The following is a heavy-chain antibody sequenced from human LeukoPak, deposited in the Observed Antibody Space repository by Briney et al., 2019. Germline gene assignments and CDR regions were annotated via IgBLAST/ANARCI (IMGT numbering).Heavy chain of an antibody. CDR2: IKQDGSEK. V-gene: IGHV3-7*01. J-gene: IGHJ3*02. D-gene: IGHD3-22*01. CDR1: GFTFSSYW. Sequence: GGSLRLSCAASGFTFSSYWMSWVGQAPGKGLEWVANIKQDGSEKYYVDSVKGRFTISRDNAKNSLYLQMNSLRAEDTAVYYCARESYYDSSGYSDAFDIWGQGTMVTVSS. CDR3: ARESYYDSSGYSDAFDI.